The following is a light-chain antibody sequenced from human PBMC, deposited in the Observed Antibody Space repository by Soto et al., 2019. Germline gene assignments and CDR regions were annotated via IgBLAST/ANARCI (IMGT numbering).Light chain of an antibody. CDR1: QSVSSK. V-gene: IGKV3-15*01. CDR2: TAS. J-gene: IGKJ2*01. CDR3: QQYYNWPLEYT. Sequence: EIVMTQSPGTLSVSPGERVTLSCRASQSVSSKVAWYQQKPGQAPRLLIFTASLRATGVPARFSGSGSGTEFTLTISSLQSGDFAVYWCQQYYNWPLEYTFGQGTKLEI.